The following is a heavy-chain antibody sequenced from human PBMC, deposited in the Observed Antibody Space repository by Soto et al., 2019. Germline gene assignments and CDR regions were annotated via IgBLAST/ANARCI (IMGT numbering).Heavy chain of an antibody. D-gene: IGHD6-19*01. CDR1: GGSFIGYY. J-gene: IGHJ5*02. V-gene: IGHV4-34*01. Sequence: RSETLSLTCAVYGGSFIGYYCIFIRQPAYKWLEWIVEINHSGSTNYNPSLKSRVTISVDTSKNQFSLKLSSVTAADTAVYYCARCRAPGIAVAGRRGWFDPWGQGTLVTVSS. CDR3: ARCRAPGIAVAGRRGWFDP. CDR2: INHSGST.